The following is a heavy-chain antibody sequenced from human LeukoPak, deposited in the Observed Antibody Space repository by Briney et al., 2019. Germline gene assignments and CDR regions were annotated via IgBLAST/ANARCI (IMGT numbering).Heavy chain of an antibody. D-gene: IGHD3-10*01. CDR2: LSRSGGST. Sequence: GGSLRLSCAASGFTFSNAYMSWVRQAPGKGLEWVSSLSRSGGSTYYADSVKGRFTISRDNSKNTLYLQMNSLRAEDTAVYYCAKVSGRALRYYYYYMDVWGKGTTVTVSS. J-gene: IGHJ6*03. V-gene: IGHV3-23*01. CDR3: AKVSGRALRYYYYYMDV. CDR1: GFTFSNAY.